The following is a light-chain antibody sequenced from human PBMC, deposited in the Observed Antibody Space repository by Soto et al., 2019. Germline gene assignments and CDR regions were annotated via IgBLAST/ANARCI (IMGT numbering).Light chain of an antibody. CDR2: DAS. V-gene: IGKV3-11*01. CDR3: QQRSNWPIT. J-gene: IGKJ5*01. CDR1: QGVSTY. Sequence: EIALTQTPATLSLSPGERATLSCRASQGVSTYLAWYQQRPGQAPRLLIYDASNRATGTPARFSGSGSGTDFTLTISSLDPEDVAVYYCQQRSNWPITFGQGTRLEIK.